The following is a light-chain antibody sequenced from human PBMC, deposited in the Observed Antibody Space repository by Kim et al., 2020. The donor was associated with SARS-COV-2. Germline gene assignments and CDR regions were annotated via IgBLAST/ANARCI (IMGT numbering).Light chain of an antibody. V-gene: IGLV1-44*01. J-gene: IGLJ2*01. CDR2: VNN. CDR3: ATWDDTIDGPL. CDR1: SFNIGSNT. Sequence: QSVVTQPPSASGTPGQRVTISCSGSSFNIGSNTVNWYRHLPGTAPQLLIYVNNQRPSGVPDRFSGSKSGTSASLAISGLQSEDEADYFCATWDDTIDGPLFGGGTQLTVL.